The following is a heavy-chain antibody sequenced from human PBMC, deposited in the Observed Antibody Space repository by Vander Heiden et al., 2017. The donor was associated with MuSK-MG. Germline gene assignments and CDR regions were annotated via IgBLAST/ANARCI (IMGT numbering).Heavy chain of an antibody. J-gene: IGHJ3*02. V-gene: IGHV4-38-2*01. CDR2: IYHSGNT. Sequence: QVQLQESGPGLVKPSETLSLTCAVSGYSISTGYYWGWIRQPPGKGLEWIGSIYHSGNTYYNPSLKSRVTISVDTSRNQFSLNLSSVTAADTAVYYCARVANTIFGVLTPIGCAFDIWGQGTMVTVSS. D-gene: IGHD3-3*01. CDR3: ARVANTIFGVLTPIGCAFDI. CDR1: GYSISTGYY.